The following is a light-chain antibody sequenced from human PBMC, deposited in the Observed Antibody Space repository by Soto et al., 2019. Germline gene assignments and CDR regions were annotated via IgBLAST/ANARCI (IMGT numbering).Light chain of an antibody. CDR2: DVS. CDR3: SSFTTSNTYV. J-gene: IGLJ1*01. CDR1: SSDVGSNNR. V-gene: IGLV2-18*02. Sequence: QSALTQPPSVSGSPGQSVAISCTGTSSDVGSNNRVSWYQQPPGTAPKLIIYDVSNRPSGIPARFSGSRSANTASLTISGLQADDEADYYCSSFTTSNTYVFGTGTKVTVL.